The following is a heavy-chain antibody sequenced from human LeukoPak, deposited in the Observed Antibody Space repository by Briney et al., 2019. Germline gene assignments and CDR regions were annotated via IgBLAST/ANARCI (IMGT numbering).Heavy chain of an antibody. CDR2: ISSSGAVI. V-gene: IGHV3-48*01. CDR3: ARTQTYAYFDY. CDR1: AFTFSGYS. Sequence: PGGSLRLSCAASAFTFSGYSMNWVRQAPGKGLEWISYISSSGAVIYYADSVKGRSTISRDNAKNLLYLQMNSLRAEDTSVYYCARTQTYAYFDYWGQGALVTVSS. J-gene: IGHJ4*02. D-gene: IGHD3-16*01.